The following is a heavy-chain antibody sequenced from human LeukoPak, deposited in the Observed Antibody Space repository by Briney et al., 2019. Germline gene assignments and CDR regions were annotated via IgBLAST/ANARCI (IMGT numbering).Heavy chain of an antibody. V-gene: IGHV3-23*01. J-gene: IGHJ4*02. CDR1: GFTFSRYA. Sequence: GGSLRLSCGASGFTFSRYAMSWVRQAPGKGLQWVSQIDGSGGAIYYADSVRGRFTISRDNSKNTLFLEMNSLRAEDAAVYYCAKAPVTSCRGAFCYPFDYWGQGTLVTVSS. CDR3: AKAPVTSCRGAFCYPFDY. CDR2: IDGSGGAI. D-gene: IGHD2-15*01.